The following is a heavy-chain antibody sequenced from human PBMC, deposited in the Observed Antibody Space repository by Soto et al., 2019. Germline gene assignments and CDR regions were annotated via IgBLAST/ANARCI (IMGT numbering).Heavy chain of an antibody. J-gene: IGHJ4*02. V-gene: IGHV4-59*01. D-gene: IGHD3-16*01. Sequence: QLQLQESGPGLVKPSETLSLTCTVSGGSISNYYWSWIRQPPGKGLEWIGYIYYSGSTNYNPSLKSRGTISVDTSKNQFSLKLSSVTAADTAVYYCARAWGYYFDYWDQGTLVTVSS. CDR1: GGSISNYY. CDR3: ARAWGYYFDY. CDR2: IYYSGST.